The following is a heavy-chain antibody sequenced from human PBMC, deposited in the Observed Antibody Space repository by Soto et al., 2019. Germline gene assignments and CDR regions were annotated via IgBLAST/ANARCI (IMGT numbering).Heavy chain of an antibody. D-gene: IGHD4-4*01. V-gene: IGHV3-23*01. CDR2: ISGSGGGT. Sequence: EVQLSESGGGLVQPGGSLRLSCAASGFTFSSYAMTWVRQAPGKGLEWVSTISGSGGGTYYADSVKGRFTISRDNSKNTLYLQMNSLRAEDTAVHYCAKEGSDSNIDYYYYGMDVWGQGTTVTVSS. J-gene: IGHJ6*02. CDR3: AKEGSDSNIDYYYYGMDV. CDR1: GFTFSSYA.